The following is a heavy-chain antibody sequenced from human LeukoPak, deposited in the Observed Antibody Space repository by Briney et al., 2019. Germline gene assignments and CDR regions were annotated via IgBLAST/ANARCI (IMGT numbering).Heavy chain of an antibody. Sequence: PSETPSLTCAVYGGSFSGYYWSWIRQPPGKGLEWIGEINHSGSTNYNPSLKSRVTISVDTSKNQFSLKLSSVTAADTAVYYCARDPAPNSSGWYFGYWGQGTLVTVSS. CDR3: ARDPAPNSSGWYFGY. J-gene: IGHJ4*02. CDR1: GGSFSGYY. V-gene: IGHV4-34*01. CDR2: INHSGST. D-gene: IGHD6-19*01.